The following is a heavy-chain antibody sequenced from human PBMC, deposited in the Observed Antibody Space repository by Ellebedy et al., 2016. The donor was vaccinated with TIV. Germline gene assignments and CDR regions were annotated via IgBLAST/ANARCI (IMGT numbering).Heavy chain of an antibody. J-gene: IGHJ4*02. D-gene: IGHD5-12*01. V-gene: IGHV5-51*01. CDR2: IFPLDSDT. CDR3: ARSLAGYGYIDS. Sequence: GESLKISCKASGYNFATYWIGWLRQTPGKGLEWMGIIFPLDSDTRYSPSFQGQVTISADRTLNTAYLQWSSLRASDTAMYYCARSLAGYGYIDSWGQGTLVTVSS. CDR1: GYNFATYW.